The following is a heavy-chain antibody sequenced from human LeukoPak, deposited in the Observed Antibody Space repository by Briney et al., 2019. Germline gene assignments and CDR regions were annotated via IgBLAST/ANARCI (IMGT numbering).Heavy chain of an antibody. CDR1: GYSFTSYW. D-gene: IGHD2-2*01. Sequence: GQSLKISCKGSGYSFTSYWIGWVRQMPGKGLEWMGIIYPGDSDTRYSPSFQGQVTISADKSISTAYLQWSSLKASDTAMYYCASGVVVPADLFDYWGQGTLVTVSS. V-gene: IGHV5-51*01. CDR3: ASGVVVPADLFDY. J-gene: IGHJ4*02. CDR2: IYPGDSDT.